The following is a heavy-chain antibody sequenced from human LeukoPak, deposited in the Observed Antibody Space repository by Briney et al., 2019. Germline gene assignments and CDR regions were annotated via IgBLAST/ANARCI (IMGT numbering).Heavy chain of an antibody. D-gene: IGHD6-19*01. CDR2: ISGSGGDT. CDR3: AKTTAGNSSGRYPGWPVDY. V-gene: IGHV3-23*01. CDR1: GFTFRNYA. Sequence: GGSLRLSCAASGFTFRNYAIYWVRQAPGKGLEWVSGISGSGGDTYFADSVKGRFTISRDHSKNTVFLQMDSLRAEDTAVYYCAKTTAGNSSGRYPGWPVDYWGRGTLVTVSS. J-gene: IGHJ4*02.